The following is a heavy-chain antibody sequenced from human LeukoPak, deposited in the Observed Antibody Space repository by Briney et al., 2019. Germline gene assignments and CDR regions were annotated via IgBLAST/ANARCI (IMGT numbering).Heavy chain of an antibody. CDR1: GGSISSYY. V-gene: IGHV4-59*01. CDR3: AGDSYGFDY. D-gene: IGHD5-18*01. Sequence: KPSETLSLTCTVSGGSISSYYWSWIRQPPGKGLEWIGYIYYTENTNYNPSLKSRVTISVDTSKNQFSLKLSSVTTADTAVYYCAGDSYGFDYWGQGILVTVSS. CDR2: IYYTENT. J-gene: IGHJ4*02.